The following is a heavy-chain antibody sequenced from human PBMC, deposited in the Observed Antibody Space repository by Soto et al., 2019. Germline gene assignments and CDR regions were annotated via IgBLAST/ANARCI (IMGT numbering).Heavy chain of an antibody. J-gene: IGHJ4*02. CDR3: ARVVVAATFDY. CDR1: GFTFSSYS. V-gene: IGHV3-21*01. D-gene: IGHD2-15*01. CDR2: ISSSSYI. Sequence: EVQLVESGGGLVKPGGSLRLSCAASGFTFSSYSMNWVRQAPGKGLEWVSSISSSSYIYYADSVKGRFTISRDNAKNSLYLQMNSLRAEDTAVYYCARVVVAATFDYWGQGTLVTVSS.